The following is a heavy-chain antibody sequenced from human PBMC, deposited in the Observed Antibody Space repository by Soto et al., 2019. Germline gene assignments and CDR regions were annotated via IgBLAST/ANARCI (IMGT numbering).Heavy chain of an antibody. D-gene: IGHD2-2*01. Sequence: SETLSLTWAVDGGSFSGYYWSWIRQPPGKGLEWIGEINHSGSTNYNPALKSRVTISVETSKNQFSMKLSSVTAADTAVYYFARGLDLDCSSTSCYGYWGQGTLVTVSS. V-gene: IGHV4-34*01. CDR2: INHSGST. CDR1: GGSFSGYY. J-gene: IGHJ4*02. CDR3: ARGLDLDCSSTSCYGY.